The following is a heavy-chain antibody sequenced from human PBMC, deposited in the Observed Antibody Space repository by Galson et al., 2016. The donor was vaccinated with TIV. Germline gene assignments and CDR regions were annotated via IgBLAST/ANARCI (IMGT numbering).Heavy chain of an antibody. CDR1: GDTFLSYP. Sequence: SVKVSCKASGDTFLSYPFNWVRQAPGQGLEWMGGFIPLFGTPNYAQKFQGRVTIPADESTSTAYRELSSLRSEDTAIYYCAKDRNTAMEAYYWYYGMDVGGQGTTVTVSS. V-gene: IGHV1-69*13. CDR3: AKDRNTAMEAYYWYYGMDV. D-gene: IGHD5-18*01. CDR2: FIPLFGTP. J-gene: IGHJ6*02.